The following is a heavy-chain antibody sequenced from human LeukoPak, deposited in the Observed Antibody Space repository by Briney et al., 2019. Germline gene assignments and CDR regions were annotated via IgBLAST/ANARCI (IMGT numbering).Heavy chain of an antibody. CDR3: ARAIMTWRDY. V-gene: IGHV1-58*01. J-gene: IGHJ4*02. D-gene: IGHD2-21*02. Sequence: ASVKVSCKAYGFTSPAVQWVRQARGQRLEWIGWIVVGSDNTNYAQKFQERVTITRDKSTGTDYMELSSLRFEDTAVYYCARAIMTWRDYWGQGTLVTVSS. CDR1: GFTSPA. CDR2: IVVGSDNT.